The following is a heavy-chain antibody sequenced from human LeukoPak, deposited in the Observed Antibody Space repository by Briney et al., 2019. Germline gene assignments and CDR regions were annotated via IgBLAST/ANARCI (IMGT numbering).Heavy chain of an antibody. Sequence: SETLSLTCTVSGGSINSYYWNWIRQPPGKGLELIGYIYYSGSPTYNPSLKSRVTISVDTSKNQFSLQLSSVTAADTAVYYCAGDVMSTALDAFDVWGQGTMVTVSS. CDR1: GGSINSYY. V-gene: IGHV4-59*01. CDR3: AGDVMSTALDAFDV. J-gene: IGHJ3*01. D-gene: IGHD1-1*01. CDR2: IYYSGSP.